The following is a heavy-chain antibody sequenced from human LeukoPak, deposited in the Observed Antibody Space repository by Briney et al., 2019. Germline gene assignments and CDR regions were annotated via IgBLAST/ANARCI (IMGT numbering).Heavy chain of an antibody. Sequence: TGGSLRLSCAASGFTFSSYSMNWVRQAPGKGLEWVSSISSSSSYIYYADSVKGRFTISRDNAKNSLYLQMNSLRAEDTAVYYCARGVFSAFDIWGQGTMVTVSS. J-gene: IGHJ3*02. V-gene: IGHV3-21*01. D-gene: IGHD3-10*02. CDR2: ISSSSSYI. CDR3: ARGVFSAFDI. CDR1: GFTFSSYS.